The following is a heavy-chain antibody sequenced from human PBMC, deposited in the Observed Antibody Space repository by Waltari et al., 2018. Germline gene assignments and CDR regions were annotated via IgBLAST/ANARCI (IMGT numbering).Heavy chain of an antibody. CDR3: ARQIPPDYYDSSGYPDY. D-gene: IGHD3-22*01. CDR1: GGSISSSSYS. Sequence: QLQLQESGPGLVKPSETLSLTCTVSGGSISSSSYSWGWNRQPTGKGLEWIGSIYYSGSTYYNPSLKSRVTISVDTSKNQFSLKLSSVTAADTAVYYCARQIPPDYYDSSGYPDYWDQGTLVTVSS. CDR2: IYYSGST. V-gene: IGHV4-39*01. J-gene: IGHJ4*02.